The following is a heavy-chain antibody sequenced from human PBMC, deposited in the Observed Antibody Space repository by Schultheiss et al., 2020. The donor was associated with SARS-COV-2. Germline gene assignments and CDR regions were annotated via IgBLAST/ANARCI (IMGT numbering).Heavy chain of an antibody. Sequence: SETLSLTCAVYGGSFSGYYWSWIRQPPGKWLEWIGSIYYSGSTYYNPSLTSRVTVSVDASNNQFSLKLSSVTAADTAVYYCARRGIAVAGSWGAAFDIWGQGTMVTVSS. CDR2: IYYSGST. CDR1: GGSFSGYY. V-gene: IGHV4-34*01. CDR3: ARRGIAVAGSWGAAFDI. J-gene: IGHJ3*02. D-gene: IGHD6-19*01.